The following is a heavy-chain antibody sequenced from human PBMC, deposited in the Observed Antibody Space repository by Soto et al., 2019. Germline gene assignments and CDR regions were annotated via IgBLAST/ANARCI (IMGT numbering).Heavy chain of an antibody. J-gene: IGHJ6*03. V-gene: IGHV1-18*01. CDR1: GYSFTNYG. D-gene: IGHD6-19*01. Sequence: DQLVQSGVEVKKPGASVKVSCKASGYSFTNYGITWVRQAPGQGLEWMGWISAYNGNTNYAQKFQGRVTLTTDASTSTAYLELRSLRSDDTAVYYCARDRGVAPPVAGNTHYYYYMDVWGKGTTVTVSS. CDR3: ARDRGVAPPVAGNTHYYYYMDV. CDR2: ISAYNGNT.